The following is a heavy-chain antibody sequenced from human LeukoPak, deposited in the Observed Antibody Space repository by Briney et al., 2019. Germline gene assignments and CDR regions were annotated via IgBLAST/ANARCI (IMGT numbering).Heavy chain of an antibody. CDR1: GGSFSSYY. CDR2: RTSSGST. CDR3: ATGATGDSWTLYFDL. D-gene: IGHD3/OR15-3a*01. V-gene: IGHV4-59*01. J-gene: IGHJ2*01. Sequence: SETLSLTCSVSGGSFSSYYWNWICQPPGKGLEWIGYRTSSGSTDYNPSLKSRVTISVDTSKNQFSLKLSSVTPADTAVYYCATGATGDSWTLYFDLWGRGTLVTVSS.